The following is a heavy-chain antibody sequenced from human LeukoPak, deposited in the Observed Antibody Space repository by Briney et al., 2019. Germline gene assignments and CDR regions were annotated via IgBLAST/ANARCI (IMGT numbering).Heavy chain of an antibody. CDR1: GFSLSDYY. CDR3: ARDREEQYNFWSGSYKTNYYYYMDV. V-gene: IGHV3-11*01. Sequence: PGGSLRLSCAASGFSLSDYYMSWIRQAPGKGLEWLSYISTTGRTIYYADSVKGRFTISRDNAENSLYLQMDGLRADDTAVYYCARDREEQYNFWSGSYKTNYYYYMDVWGKGTTVIVS. CDR2: ISTTGRTI. J-gene: IGHJ6*03. D-gene: IGHD3-3*01.